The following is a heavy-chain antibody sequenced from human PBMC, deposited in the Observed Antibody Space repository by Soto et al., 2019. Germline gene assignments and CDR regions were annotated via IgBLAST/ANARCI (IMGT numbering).Heavy chain of an antibody. CDR3: ARDPPLDYGDYGDYYYGMDV. D-gene: IGHD4-17*01. CDR2: IWYDGSNK. V-gene: IGHV3-33*01. CDR1: GFTFSSYG. J-gene: IGHJ6*02. Sequence: GGSLRLSCAASGFTFSSYGMHWVRQAPGKGLEWVAVIWYDGSNKYYADSVKGRFTISRDNSKNTLYLQMNSLRAEDTAVYYCARDPPLDYGDYGDYYYGMDVWGQGTTVTVSS.